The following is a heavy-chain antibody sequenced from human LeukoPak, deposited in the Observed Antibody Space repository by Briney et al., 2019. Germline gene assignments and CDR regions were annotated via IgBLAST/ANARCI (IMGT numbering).Heavy chain of an antibody. V-gene: IGHV4-4*07. CDR3: ARDPRYYDSSGYSFHFFDY. J-gene: IGHJ4*02. CDR2: IYTTGSA. D-gene: IGHD3-22*01. CDR1: GGSISTYY. Sequence: SETLSLTCTVSGGSISTYYWNWIRQPAGKGLEWIGRIYTTGSANYNPSLKSRVTMSVDTSKNQFSLKLSSLTAADTAVYYCARDPRYYDSSGYSFHFFDYWGQGTLVTVSS.